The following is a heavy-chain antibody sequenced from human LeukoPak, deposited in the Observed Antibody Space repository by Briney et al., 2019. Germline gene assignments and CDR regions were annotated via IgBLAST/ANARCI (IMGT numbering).Heavy chain of an antibody. CDR3: ARGESWQQLFFDY. D-gene: IGHD6-13*01. CDR2: INHSGST. J-gene: IGHJ4*02. V-gene: IGHV4-34*01. CDR1: GGSFSGYY. Sequence: SGTLSLTCAVYGGSFSGYYWSWIRQPPGKGLEWIGEINHSGSTNYNPSLKSRVTISVDTSKNQFSLKLSSVTAADTAVYYCARGESWQQLFFDYWGQGTLVTVSS.